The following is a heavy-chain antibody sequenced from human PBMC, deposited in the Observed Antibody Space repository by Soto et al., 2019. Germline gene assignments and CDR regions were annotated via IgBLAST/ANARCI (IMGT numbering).Heavy chain of an antibody. Sequence: SGPTLVNPTQTLTLTCTFSGFSLTTTGVSVAWIRQPPGKALECLTLIYWNDDKPYSPSLKSRLTITKDTSKNQVVLRMTNMDPVDTGTYYCAHGFCTGTSCQIDYWALGTLVTVSS. CDR1: GFSLTTTGVS. CDR3: AHGFCTGTSCQIDY. D-gene: IGHD2-2*01. J-gene: IGHJ4*02. CDR2: IYWNDDK. V-gene: IGHV2-5*01.